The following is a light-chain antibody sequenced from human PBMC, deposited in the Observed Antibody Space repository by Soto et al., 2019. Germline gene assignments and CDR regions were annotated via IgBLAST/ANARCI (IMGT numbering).Light chain of an antibody. CDR2: DNN. Sequence: QSVLTQPPSVSAAPGQTVTISCSGSSSNIGNNYVSWYQQLPGTAPKLLIYDNNKRPSGIPDRFSGSKSGTSATLGITGLRTGDEVDYYCGTWDSSLSAVVFGGGTKLTVL. V-gene: IGLV1-51*01. CDR3: GTWDSSLSAVV. J-gene: IGLJ2*01. CDR1: SSNIGNNY.